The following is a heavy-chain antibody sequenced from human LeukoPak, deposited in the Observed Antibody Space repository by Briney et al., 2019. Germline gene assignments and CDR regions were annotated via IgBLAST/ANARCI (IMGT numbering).Heavy chain of an antibody. CDR2: IKQDGSEK. CDR3: ARVDTAMVKEYYYYYYVDV. V-gene: IGHV3-7*01. J-gene: IGHJ6*03. CDR1: GFTFSSYW. D-gene: IGHD5-18*01. Sequence: GGSLRLSCAASGFTFSSYWMSWVRQAPGKGLEWVANIKQDGSEKYYVDSVKGRFTISRDSAKNSLYLQMNSLRAEDTAVYYCARVDTAMVKEYYYYYYVDVWGKGTTVTVSS.